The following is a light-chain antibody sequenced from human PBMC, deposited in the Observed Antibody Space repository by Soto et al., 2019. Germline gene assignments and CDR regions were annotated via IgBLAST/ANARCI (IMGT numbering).Light chain of an antibody. Sequence: QSVLTQPASVSGSPGQSITISCTGTSSDVGGYNYVSWYQQHPGKAPKLTIFDVSNRPSGVSNRFSGSKSGNTASLTISGLQAEDEADSYCSSYTSSSTRVFGTGTKVTVL. CDR3: SSYTSSSTRV. V-gene: IGLV2-14*01. CDR2: DVS. CDR1: SSDVGGYNY. J-gene: IGLJ1*01.